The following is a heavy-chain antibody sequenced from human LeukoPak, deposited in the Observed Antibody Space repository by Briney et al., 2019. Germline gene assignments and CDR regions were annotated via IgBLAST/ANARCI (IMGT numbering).Heavy chain of an antibody. D-gene: IGHD3-3*01. V-gene: IGHV4-59*01. CDR2: IYYSGST. CDR1: GGSISSYY. J-gene: IGHJ6*02. Sequence: SESLSLTCTDSGGSISSYYWSWIRHPPGKGLEWIGYIYYSGSTNYNPSLKSRVTISVDTSKNQFSLKLSSVTAADTAVYYCARENFWLPKYYYGMDVWGQGTTVTVSS. CDR3: ARENFWLPKYYYGMDV.